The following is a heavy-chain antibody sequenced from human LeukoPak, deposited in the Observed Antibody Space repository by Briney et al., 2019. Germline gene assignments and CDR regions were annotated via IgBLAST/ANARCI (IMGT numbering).Heavy chain of an antibody. CDR1: GGSISSSSYY. CDR3: ARSLHYYDSSGYYPNWFDP. J-gene: IGHJ5*02. CDR2: IYYSGST. V-gene: IGHV4-39*07. D-gene: IGHD3-22*01. Sequence: PSETLSLTCTVSGGSISSSSYYWGWIRQPPGKGLEWIGSIYYSGSTYYNPSLKSRVTISVDTSKNQFSLKLSSVTAADTAVYYCARSLHYYDSSGYYPNWFDPWGQGTLVTVSS.